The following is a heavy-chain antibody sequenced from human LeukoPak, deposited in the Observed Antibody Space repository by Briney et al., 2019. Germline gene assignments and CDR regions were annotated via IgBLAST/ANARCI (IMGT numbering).Heavy chain of an antibody. J-gene: IGHJ4*02. D-gene: IGHD3-3*01. Sequence: PSETLSLTCAVSGYSISSGYYWVCIRQPPGQGLEWIASIHQSGTTYYNPSLKSRVTISLDTSKNQFSLRLTSVTAADTAVYYCAREISGFWGQGTPVTVSS. CDR3: AREISGF. CDR2: IHQSGTT. V-gene: IGHV4-38-2*02. CDR1: GYSISSGYY.